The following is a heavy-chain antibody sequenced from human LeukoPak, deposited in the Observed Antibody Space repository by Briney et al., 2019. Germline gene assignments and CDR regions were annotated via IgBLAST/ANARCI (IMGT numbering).Heavy chain of an antibody. J-gene: IGHJ6*02. CDR2: GSQSGATT. CDR3: ARVERLRLGELSAPWAMDV. D-gene: IGHD3-16*02. V-gene: IGHV3-48*03. Sequence: PGGSLRLSCAASGFTFSGYEIQWVRQAPGKGLEWISYGSQSGATTYFADSVKGRFIISRDNAKNSLYMQMNSLRAEDTAVYYCARVERLRLGELSAPWAMDVWGQGTTVTVSS. CDR1: GFTFSGYE.